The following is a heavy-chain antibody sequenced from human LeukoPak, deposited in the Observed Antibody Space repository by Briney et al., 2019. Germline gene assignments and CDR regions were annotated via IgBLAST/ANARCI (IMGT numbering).Heavy chain of an antibody. J-gene: IGHJ4*02. CDR2: IRYDGSNK. CDR1: GFTFSSYG. D-gene: IGHD3-22*01. Sequence: PGGSLRLSCAASGFTFSSYGMHWVRQAPGKGLEWVAFIRYDGSNKYYADSVKGRFTISRDNSKNTLYLQMNSLRAEDTAVYYCAKDRGIVVPWSFEYWGQGTLVTVSS. CDR3: AKDRGIVVPWSFEY. V-gene: IGHV3-30*02.